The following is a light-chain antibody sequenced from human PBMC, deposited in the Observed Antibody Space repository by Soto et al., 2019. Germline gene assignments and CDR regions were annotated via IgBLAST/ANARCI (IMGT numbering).Light chain of an antibody. V-gene: IGKV1-5*01. CDR3: QQYNLSASS. Sequence: DIQMTQSRASLSASVGDTVTITCRASQSFGSWLAWYQQKPGQAPKLLIYDISSLEYGVPSRFSGSGSGTEFTLTISSLQPDDFATYYCQQYNLSASSFGQGTKVDIK. CDR2: DIS. CDR1: QSFGSW. J-gene: IGKJ2*01.